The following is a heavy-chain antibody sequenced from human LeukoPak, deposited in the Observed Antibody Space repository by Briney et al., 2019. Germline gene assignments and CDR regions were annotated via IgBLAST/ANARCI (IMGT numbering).Heavy chain of an antibody. D-gene: IGHD3-9*01. J-gene: IGHJ4*02. Sequence: SETLSLTCTVSGGSISSYYWSWIRQPPGKGLEWIGYIYYSGSTNYNPSLKSRVTVSVDTSKNQFSLKLSSVTAADTAVYYCARSQTYYDILTGYYPGKLDYWGQGTLVTVSS. V-gene: IGHV4-59*01. CDR3: ARSQTYYDILTGYYPGKLDY. CDR1: GGSISSYY. CDR2: IYYSGST.